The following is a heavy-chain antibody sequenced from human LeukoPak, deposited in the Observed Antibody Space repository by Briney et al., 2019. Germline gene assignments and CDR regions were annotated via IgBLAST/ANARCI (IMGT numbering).Heavy chain of an antibody. J-gene: IGHJ4*02. V-gene: IGHV1-2*02. D-gene: IGHD3-22*01. Sequence: ASVKVSCKASGYTFTGYYMHWVRQAPGQGLEWMGWINPNSGGANYAQKFQGRVTMTRDTSISTAYMELSRLRSDDTAVYYCARDLPYYDSSGYYFHDYWGQGTLVTVSS. CDR3: ARDLPYYDSSGYYFHDY. CDR2: INPNSGGA. CDR1: GYTFTGYY.